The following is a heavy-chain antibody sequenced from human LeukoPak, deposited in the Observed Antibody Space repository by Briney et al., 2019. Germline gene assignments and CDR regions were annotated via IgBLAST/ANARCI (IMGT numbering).Heavy chain of an antibody. V-gene: IGHV1-46*01. CDR2: INPSGGST. J-gene: IGHJ6*02. CDR3: AREDVVFVDAVRYYYYGMDV. Sequence: ASVRVSCKASGYNFISYYIHWVRQAPGQGLEWMGIINPSGGSTSYAQKFQDRVTMTRDTSTSTVYMELSSLKSEDTAVYYCAREDVVFVDAVRYYYYGMDVWGQGTTVTASS. CDR1: GYNFISYY. D-gene: IGHD3-10*02.